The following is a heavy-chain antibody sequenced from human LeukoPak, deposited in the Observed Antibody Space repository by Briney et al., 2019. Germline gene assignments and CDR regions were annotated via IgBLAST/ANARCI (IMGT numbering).Heavy chain of an antibody. CDR1: GGSFSGYY. CDR2: INHSGST. D-gene: IGHD2/OR15-2a*01. CDR3: ARNSNRYMDV. J-gene: IGHJ6*03. V-gene: IGHV4-34*01. Sequence: SETLSLTCAVYGGSFSGYYWSWIRQPPGKGLEWIGEINHSGSTNYNPSLKSRVTISVDTSKNQFSLKLSSVTAADTAVYYCARNSNRYMDVRGKGTTVTVSS.